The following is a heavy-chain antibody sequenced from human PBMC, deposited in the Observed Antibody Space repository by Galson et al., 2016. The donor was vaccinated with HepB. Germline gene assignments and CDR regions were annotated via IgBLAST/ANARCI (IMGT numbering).Heavy chain of an antibody. Sequence: SLRLSCAASGFIFSNYDIHWVRQAPGKGLEWVAVISYDGSNKYYADSVKGRFTISRDNSKNTQYLEMNSLRAEDTAVYYCARVRRQYSSDCQHFDYWCQGTLVTVSS. CDR1: GFIFSNYD. CDR2: ISYDGSNK. D-gene: IGHD6-25*01. V-gene: IGHV3-30-3*01. J-gene: IGHJ4*02. CDR3: ARVRRQYSSDCQHFDY.